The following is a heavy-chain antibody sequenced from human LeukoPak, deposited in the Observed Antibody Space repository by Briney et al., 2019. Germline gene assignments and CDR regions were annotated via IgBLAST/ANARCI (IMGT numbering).Heavy chain of an antibody. CDR1: GGTFSSYA. CDR3: ARGPSRFIAVAGTGAFDI. CDR2: IIPIFGTA. Sequence: SVKVSCKASGGTFSSYAISWVRQAPGQGLEWMGGIIPIFGTANYAQKFQGRVTITRNTSISTAYMELSSLRSEDTAVYYCARGPSRFIAVAGTGAFDIWGQGTMVTVSS. J-gene: IGHJ3*02. D-gene: IGHD6-19*01. V-gene: IGHV1-69*05.